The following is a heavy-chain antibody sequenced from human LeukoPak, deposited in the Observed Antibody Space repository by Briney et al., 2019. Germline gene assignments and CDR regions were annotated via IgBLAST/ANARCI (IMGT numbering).Heavy chain of an antibody. Sequence: GAPLKVSCKASGYSFTSYGITWVRQAPGQGLEWMGWISAYNGYTNYAQKLQGRVTMTTDTSTTTAYMELRSLRSDDTAVYYCARVAQHRCYYDSSDYRYYFDYWGQGTLVTVSS. V-gene: IGHV1-18*01. CDR3: ARVAQHRCYYDSSDYRYYFDY. CDR1: GYSFTSYG. D-gene: IGHD3-22*01. J-gene: IGHJ4*02. CDR2: ISAYNGYT.